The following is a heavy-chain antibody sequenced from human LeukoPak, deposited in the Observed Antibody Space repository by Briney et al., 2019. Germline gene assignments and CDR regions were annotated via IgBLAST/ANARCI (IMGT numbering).Heavy chain of an antibody. CDR1: GFTFSSDA. Sequence: GGSLSLCCAAAGFTFSSDAMSWVRQAPGEGLGGVAAISGGGGSTYYAASVEGRFTICSDNSKNTLYLQMNSLRAEDTAVYYCANPGSSRGIAGRRPTKYYFDYWGQGTLVTVSS. CDR2: ISGGGGST. CDR3: ANPGSSRGIAGRRPTKYYFDY. D-gene: IGHD1-14*01. J-gene: IGHJ4*02. V-gene: IGHV3-23*01.